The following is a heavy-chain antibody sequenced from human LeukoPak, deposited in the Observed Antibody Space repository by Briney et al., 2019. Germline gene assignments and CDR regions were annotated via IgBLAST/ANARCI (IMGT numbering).Heavy chain of an antibody. CDR3: TTEGEVQWFGELLRIDY. Sequence: GGSLRLSCAASGFTFSNAWMSWVRQAPGKGLVWVGRIKSKTDGGTTDYAAPVKGRFTISRDDSKNTLYLQINSLKTEDTAVHYCTTEGEVQWFGELLRIDYWGQGTLVTVSS. J-gene: IGHJ4*02. CDR1: GFTFSNAW. CDR2: IKSKTDGGTT. V-gene: IGHV3-15*01. D-gene: IGHD3-10*01.